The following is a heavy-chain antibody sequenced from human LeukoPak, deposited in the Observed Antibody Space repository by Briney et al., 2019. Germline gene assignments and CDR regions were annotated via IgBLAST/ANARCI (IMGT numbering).Heavy chain of an antibody. CDR1: GLTVTSNY. V-gene: IGHV3-66*01. CDR2: IYSGGDT. D-gene: IGHD3-10*01. J-gene: IGHJ4*02. Sequence: GGSLRLSCAASGLTVTSNYMTWVRQAPGKGLDWVAIIYSGGDTDYADSVRGRFTISRDNSKNTLYLQIKSLRAENTAVYYCARGYYGPEDYWGQGTLVTVSS. CDR3: ARGYYGPEDY.